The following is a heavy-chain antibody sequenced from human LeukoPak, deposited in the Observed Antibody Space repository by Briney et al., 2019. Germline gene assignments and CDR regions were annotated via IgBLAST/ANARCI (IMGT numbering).Heavy chain of an antibody. J-gene: IGHJ4*02. CDR3: ARDVGGSLDY. D-gene: IGHD1-26*01. CDR1: GFTFSTYW. Sequence: GGSLRLSCAASGFTFSTYWMAWVRQARGKGLEWVANIKGDKSARHQADSVKGRFTISRDNTQNSVYLQMSSLRGEDTAVYYCARDVGGSLDYWGQGTLVTVSS. V-gene: IGHV3-7*01. CDR2: IKGDKSAR.